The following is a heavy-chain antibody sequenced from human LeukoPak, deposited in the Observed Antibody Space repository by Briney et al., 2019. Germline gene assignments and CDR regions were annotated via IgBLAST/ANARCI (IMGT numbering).Heavy chain of an antibody. D-gene: IGHD5-18*01. CDR2: INHSGST. V-gene: IGHV4-34*01. J-gene: IGHJ6*03. Sequence: LSETLSLTCAVYGGSFSGYYWSWIRQPPGKGLEWIGEINHSGSTNYNPSLKSRVTISVDTSKNQFSLKLSSVTAADTAVYYCAIFARGRNGGGYSCGYAKNYYYMDVWGKGTTVTVSS. CDR1: GGSFSGYY. CDR3: AIFARGRNGGGYSCGYAKNYYYMDV.